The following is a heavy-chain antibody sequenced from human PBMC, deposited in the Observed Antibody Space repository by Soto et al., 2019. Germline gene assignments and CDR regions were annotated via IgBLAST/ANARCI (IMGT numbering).Heavy chain of an antibody. J-gene: IGHJ3*02. CDR1: GFSLSTSGVG. D-gene: IGHD2-15*01. V-gene: IGHV2-5*02. Sequence: QITLKESGPTLVKPTQTLTLTCTFSGFSLSTSGVGVGWIRQPPGKGLEWLALIYWDDDKRYSPSLKSRLTITKDTSKNQVVLTMTNMDPVDTATYYCAHNEVVVAAGSRLTDAFDIWGQGTMVTVSS. CDR3: AHNEVVVAAGSRLTDAFDI. CDR2: IYWDDDK.